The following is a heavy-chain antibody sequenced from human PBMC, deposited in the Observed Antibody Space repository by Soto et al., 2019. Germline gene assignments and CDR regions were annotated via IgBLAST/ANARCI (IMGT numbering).Heavy chain of an antibody. CDR2: LNSDANTA. V-gene: IGHV3-74*01. J-gene: IGHJ6*02. CDR1: GFTLSNSW. D-gene: IGHD4-4*01. CDR3: AREDVDYINNYFYAMDV. Sequence: EVQLVESGGGLVQPGGSLTLSCVASGFTLSNSWMHWVRQSAGKGLVWVARLNSDANTAWYAHPVKGRFTIFRDNAKTTLYLQMNRLSADATAVYYCAREDVDYINNYFYAMDVWGRGTPVTVSS.